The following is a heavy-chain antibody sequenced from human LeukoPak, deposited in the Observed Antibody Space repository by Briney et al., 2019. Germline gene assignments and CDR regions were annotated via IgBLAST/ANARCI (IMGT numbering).Heavy chain of an antibody. J-gene: IGHJ4*02. Sequence: SETLSLTCTVSGVSISGGSFHWGWVRQPPGKGLEWIGNIHYRGSTYYNPSLKSPVSISVDTSKNHFSLQLSSVTAADTAVYYCAGRVGASIWTGMHFWGQGTLVAVSS. CDR1: GVSISGGSFH. V-gene: IGHV4-39*02. D-gene: IGHD1-26*01. CDR2: IHYRGST. CDR3: AGRVGASIWTGMHF.